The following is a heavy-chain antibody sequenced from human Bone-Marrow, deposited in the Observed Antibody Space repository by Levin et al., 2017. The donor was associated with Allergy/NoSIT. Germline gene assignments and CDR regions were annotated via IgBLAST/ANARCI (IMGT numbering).Heavy chain of an antibody. V-gene: IGHV3-7*04. J-gene: IGHJ4*02. CDR2: INQDGSEL. D-gene: IGHD6-13*01. CDR1: GFTFSDYW. Sequence: GGSLRLSCAASGFTFSDYWMNWVRQTPGKGLQWVANINQDGSELYYVDSVQGRFTISRDNAKSSLYLQMNSLRAEDTAVYYCARPKTSAGSRALLGYWGQGALVTVSS. CDR3: ARPKTSAGSRALLGY.